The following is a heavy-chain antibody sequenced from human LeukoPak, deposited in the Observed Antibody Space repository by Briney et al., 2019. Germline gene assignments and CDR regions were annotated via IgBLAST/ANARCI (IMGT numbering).Heavy chain of an antibody. V-gene: IGHV4-4*07. CDR3: ARAHELTYYDFWSGYWTYYYMDV. CDR2: IYTSGST. D-gene: IGHD3-3*01. Sequence: SETLSLTCTVSGGSISSYYWSWIRQPAGKGLEWIGRIYTSGSTNYNPSLKSRVTRSVDTSKNQFSLKLSSVTAADTAVYYCARAHELTYYDFWSGYWTYYYMDVWGKGTTVTVSS. J-gene: IGHJ6*03. CDR1: GGSISSYY.